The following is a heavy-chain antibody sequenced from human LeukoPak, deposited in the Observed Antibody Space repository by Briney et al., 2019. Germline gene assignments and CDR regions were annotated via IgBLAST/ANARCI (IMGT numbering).Heavy chain of an antibody. CDR2: ISGGGGST. J-gene: IGHJ4*02. CDR1: GFSFSSYG. V-gene: IGHV3-23*01. Sequence: PGGSLRLSCVASGFSFSSYGMTWVRQAPGKGLEWVSSISGGGGSTSSADSVKGRFTISRDNSKNTLYLQMNSLRAEDTAVYYCAKSSYYDSSGYYREYYFDYWGQGTLVAVSS. D-gene: IGHD3-22*01. CDR3: AKSSYYDSSGYYREYYFDY.